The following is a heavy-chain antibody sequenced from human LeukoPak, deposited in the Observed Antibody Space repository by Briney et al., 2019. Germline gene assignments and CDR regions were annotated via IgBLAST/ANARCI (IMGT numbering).Heavy chain of an antibody. CDR1: GFTFSSYS. CDR3: ARSLQAVYCSSTSCYKPYYYGMDV. D-gene: IGHD2-2*02. Sequence: PGGSLRLSCAASGFTFSSYSMTWVRQAPGKGLEWVSSISSSSSYIYYADSVKGRFTISRDNAKNSLYLQMNSLRAEDTAVYYCARSLQAVYCSSTSCYKPYYYGMDVWGQGTTVTVSS. CDR2: ISSSSSYI. V-gene: IGHV3-21*01. J-gene: IGHJ6*02.